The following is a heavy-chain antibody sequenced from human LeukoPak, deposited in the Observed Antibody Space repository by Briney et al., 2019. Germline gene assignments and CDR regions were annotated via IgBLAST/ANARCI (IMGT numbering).Heavy chain of an antibody. Sequence: ASVKVSCKASGYTFTSYGISWVRQAPGQGLEWMGWISAYNGNTNYAQKLQGRVTMTTDTSTSTAYMELRSLRSDDTAVYYCARAPYYYDSSGYYCLDYWGQGTLVTVSS. CDR2: ISAYNGNT. CDR1: GYTFTSYG. V-gene: IGHV1-18*01. CDR3: ARAPYYYDSSGYYCLDY. J-gene: IGHJ4*02. D-gene: IGHD3-22*01.